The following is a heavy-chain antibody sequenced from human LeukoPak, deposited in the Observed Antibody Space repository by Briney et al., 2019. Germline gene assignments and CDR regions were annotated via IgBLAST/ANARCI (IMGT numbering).Heavy chain of an antibody. J-gene: IGHJ5*02. CDR3: ARVEDVAFDP. CDR2: INHSGST. Sequence: PSETLSLTCAVYGGSFSGYYWSWIRQPPGKGLEWIGEINHSGSTNYNPPLKSRVTISVDTSKNQFSLKLSSVTAADTAVYYCARVEDVAFDPWGQGTLVTVSS. D-gene: IGHD2-15*01. V-gene: IGHV4-34*01. CDR1: GGSFSGYY.